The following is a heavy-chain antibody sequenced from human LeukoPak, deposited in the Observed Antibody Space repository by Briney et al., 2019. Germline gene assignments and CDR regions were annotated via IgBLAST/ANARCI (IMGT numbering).Heavy chain of an antibody. V-gene: IGHV1-69*05. CDR1: XGTXXSYA. Sequence: CKASXGTXXSYAISWVRQAPGQGLEWMGGIIPIFGTANYAQKFQGRVTITTDESTSTAYMELSSLRSEDTAVYYCATGGATTHFQHWGQGTLVTVSS. D-gene: IGHD1-26*01. CDR2: IIPIFGTA. CDR3: ATGGATTHFQH. J-gene: IGHJ1*01.